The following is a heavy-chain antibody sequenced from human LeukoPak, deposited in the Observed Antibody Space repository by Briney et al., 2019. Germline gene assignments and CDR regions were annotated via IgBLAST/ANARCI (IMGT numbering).Heavy chain of an antibody. D-gene: IGHD2-8*01. Sequence: SGPTLANPTQTLTLTSTFSELARSTSGVGVGWIRQPPGKAREWLALIYRDDDKRYSPSLKSRLTITKDTSRNEAVLTMTNMDTVDTATSYCAHRWNGFDPWGQGTLVTVSS. CDR1: ELARSTSGVG. CDR3: AHRWNGFDP. CDR2: IYRDDDK. J-gene: IGHJ5*02. V-gene: IGHV2-5*02.